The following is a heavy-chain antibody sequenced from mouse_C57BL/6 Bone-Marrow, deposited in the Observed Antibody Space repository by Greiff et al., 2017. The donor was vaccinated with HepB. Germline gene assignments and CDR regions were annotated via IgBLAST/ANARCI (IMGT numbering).Heavy chain of an antibody. V-gene: IGHV5-12*01. J-gene: IGHJ3*01. CDR2: ISNGGGST. CDR3: ARPSVVPFAY. D-gene: IGHD1-1*01. CDR1: GFTFSDYY. Sequence: EVQLVESGGGLVQPGGSLKLSCAASGFTFSDYYMYWVRQTPEKRLEWVAYISNGGGSTYYPDTVKGRFTISRDNAKNTLNLQMSRLKSEDTAMYYCARPSVVPFAYWGQGTLVTVSA.